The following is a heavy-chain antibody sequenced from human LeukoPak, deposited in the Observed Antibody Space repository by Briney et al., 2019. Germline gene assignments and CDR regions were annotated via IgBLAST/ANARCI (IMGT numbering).Heavy chain of an antibody. CDR2: IIPIFGTA. CDR3: QKTAYDILTGTYYYGMDV. CDR1: GGTFSSYA. V-gene: IGHV1-69*13. J-gene: IGHJ6*02. D-gene: IGHD3-9*01. Sequence: RASVKVSCKASGGTFSSYAISWVRQAPGQGLECMGGIIPIFGTANYAQKFQGRVTITADESTSPAYMELSSLRSEDTVFFFKQKTAYDILTGTYYYGMDVWGQGTTVTVSS.